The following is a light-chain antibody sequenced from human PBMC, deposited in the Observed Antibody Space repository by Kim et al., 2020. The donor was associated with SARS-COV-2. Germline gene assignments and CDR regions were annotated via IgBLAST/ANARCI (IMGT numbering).Light chain of an antibody. CDR2: WAS. V-gene: IGKV4-1*01. CDR3: QQYFTTPLT. CDR1: QSILYSNNKNY. Sequence: TATINCKSSQSILYSNNKNYLGWYQQKSGQPPKLLIYWASIRESGVPDRFSGSGSATNFTLTISGLLAEDVAIYYCQQYFTTPLTFGGGTKVDIK. J-gene: IGKJ4*01.